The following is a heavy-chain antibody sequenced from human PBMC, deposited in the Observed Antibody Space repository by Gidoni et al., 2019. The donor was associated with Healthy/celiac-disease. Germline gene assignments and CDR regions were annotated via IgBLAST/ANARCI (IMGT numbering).Heavy chain of an antibody. CDR1: GYTFTSYG. Sequence: QVQLVQSGAEVKKPGASVKVSCKAAGYTFTSYGISWVRQASGQGREWMGWIGAYNGNTTYAQTLQGRVTMTTDTSTSTAYMDLRSLRSDDTAVYYCARDYSSSFDYCGQGTLVTVSS. D-gene: IGHD6-6*01. CDR2: IGAYNGNT. J-gene: IGHJ4*02. V-gene: IGHV1-18*01. CDR3: ARDYSSSFDY.